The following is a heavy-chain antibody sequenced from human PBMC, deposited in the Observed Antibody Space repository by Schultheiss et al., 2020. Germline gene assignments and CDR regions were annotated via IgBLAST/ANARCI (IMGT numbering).Heavy chain of an antibody. CDR1: GGSIRSYY. CDR3: ARDWAGVVIDYYYYYMDV. J-gene: IGHJ6*03. Sequence: SETLSLTCTVSGGSIRSYYWSWIRQPPGKGLEWIGEINHSGSTNYNPSLKSRVTISVDTSKNQFSLQLNSVTPEDTAVYYCARDWAGVVIDYYYYYMDVWGKGTTVTVSS. V-gene: IGHV4-34*01. CDR2: INHSGST. D-gene: IGHD3-3*01.